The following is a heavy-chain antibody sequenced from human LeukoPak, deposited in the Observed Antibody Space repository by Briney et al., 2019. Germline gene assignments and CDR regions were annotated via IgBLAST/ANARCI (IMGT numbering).Heavy chain of an antibody. CDR1: GFTVSSNY. V-gene: IGHV3-23*01. D-gene: IGHD6-19*01. J-gene: IGHJ1*01. CDR2: ISASGGST. CDR3: AKHDSSGWYVFQY. Sequence: GGSLRLSCAASGFTVSSNYMSWVRQAPGKGLEWVSLISASGGSTYYADSVKGRFTISRGNSKNTLYLQMNSLRAEDTAVYYCAKHDSSGWYVFQYWGQGTLVTVSS.